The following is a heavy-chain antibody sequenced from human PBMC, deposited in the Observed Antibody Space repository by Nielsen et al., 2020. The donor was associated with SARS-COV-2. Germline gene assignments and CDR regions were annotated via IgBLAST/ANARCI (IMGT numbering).Heavy chain of an antibody. CDR1: GGSISSGDYY. CDR2: IYYSGST. D-gene: IGHD2-2*01. V-gene: IGHV4-30-4*01. J-gene: IGHJ5*02. CDR3: ARTVVVPAAKWFDP. Sequence: SETLSLTCTVSGGSISSGDYYWSWIRQPPGKGLEWIGYIYYSGSTYYNPSLKSRVTISVDTSKNQFSLKLSSVTAADTAVYYCARTVVVPAAKWFDPWGQGTLVTVSS.